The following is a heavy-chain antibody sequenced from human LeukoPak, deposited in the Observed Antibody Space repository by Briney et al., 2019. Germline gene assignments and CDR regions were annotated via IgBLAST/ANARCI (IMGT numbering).Heavy chain of an antibody. CDR2: IYYSGST. J-gene: IGHJ4*02. V-gene: IGHV4-39*01. Sequence: SETLSHTCTVSGGSISSSSYYWGWIRQPPGKGLEWIGSIYYSGSTYYNPSLKSRVTISVDTSKNQFSLKLSSVTAADTAVYYCARRQQLDDYWGQGTLVTVSS. CDR1: GGSISSSSYY. D-gene: IGHD6-13*01. CDR3: ARRQQLDDY.